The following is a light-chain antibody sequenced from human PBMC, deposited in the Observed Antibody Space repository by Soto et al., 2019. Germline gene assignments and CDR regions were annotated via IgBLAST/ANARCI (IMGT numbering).Light chain of an antibody. V-gene: IGKV1-5*03. CDR1: QSISGL. CDR3: QQYHTFWT. Sequence: DIQMTQSPSTLSASVGDRVTITCRASQSISGLLAWYQQKPGKAPKLLIYKASGLESGVPSRFSGSGSGTEFTLTIHGLQPDDFATYYCQQYHTFWTFGQGTKVDI. J-gene: IGKJ1*01. CDR2: KAS.